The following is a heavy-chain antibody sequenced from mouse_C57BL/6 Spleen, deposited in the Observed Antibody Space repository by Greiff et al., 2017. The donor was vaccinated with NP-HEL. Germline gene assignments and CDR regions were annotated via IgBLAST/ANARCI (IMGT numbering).Heavy chain of an antibody. J-gene: IGHJ4*01. D-gene: IGHD1-1*01. CDR1: GYTFTSYW. CDR2: IDPNSGGT. Sequence: QQSCKASGYTFTSYWMHWVKQRPGRGLEWIGRIDPNSGGTKYNEKFKSKATLTVDKPSSTAYMQLSSLTSEDSAVYYCAREGTVVDAMDYWGQGTSVTVSS. V-gene: IGHV1-72*01. CDR3: AREGTVVDAMDY.